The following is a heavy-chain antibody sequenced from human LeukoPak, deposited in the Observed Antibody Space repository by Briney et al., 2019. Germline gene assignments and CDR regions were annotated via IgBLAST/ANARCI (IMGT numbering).Heavy chain of an antibody. J-gene: IGHJ3*02. CDR2: IYYSGST. CDR3: ARDGGYCSGGNCFDAFDI. V-gene: IGHV4-31*03. D-gene: IGHD2-15*01. Sequence: PSETLSLTCTVSGGSISSGGYYWSWIRQHPGKGLEWIGYIYYSGSTYYNPSLRSRVTISIDTSKNQFSLKLSSVTAADTAVYYCARDGGYCSGGNCFDAFDIWGQGTMVTVSS. CDR1: GGSISSGGYY.